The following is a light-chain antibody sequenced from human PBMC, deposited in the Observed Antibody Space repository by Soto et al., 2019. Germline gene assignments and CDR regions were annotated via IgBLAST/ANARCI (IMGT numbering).Light chain of an antibody. CDR3: QQYNNWPLA. V-gene: IGKV3-15*01. CDR2: GAS. Sequence: EIGMTQCRATLSVSLGEGATLSCRASQSVSSNLAWYQQKPGQAPRLLIYGASTRATGIPARFSGSGSGTEFTLTISSLQSEDFAVYSCQQYNNWPLAFGQGTRLEIK. CDR1: QSVSSN. J-gene: IGKJ5*01.